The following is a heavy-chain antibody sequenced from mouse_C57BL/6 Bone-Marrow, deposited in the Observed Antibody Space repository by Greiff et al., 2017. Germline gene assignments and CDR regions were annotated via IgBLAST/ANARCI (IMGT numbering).Heavy chain of an antibody. J-gene: IGHJ3*01. CDR2: IHPSDSDT. Sequence: QVQLQQPGAELVKPGASVKVSCKASGYTFTSYWMHWVKQRPGQGLEWIGRIHPSDSDTNYNQKFKGKATLTVDKSSSTAYMQISSLTSEDSAVYYCAIGIYYYGSEGFAYWGQGTLVTVSA. D-gene: IGHD1-1*01. CDR3: AIGIYYYGSEGFAY. V-gene: IGHV1-74*01. CDR1: GYTFTSYW.